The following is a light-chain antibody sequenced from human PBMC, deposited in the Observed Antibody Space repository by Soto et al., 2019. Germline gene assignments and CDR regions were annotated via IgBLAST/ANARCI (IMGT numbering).Light chain of an antibody. Sequence: EIVLTQSPATLSLSPGERATLSCRASQSVRNDLVWYHQKPGQAPRVLIYSAANRATGIPARFSGSGSGTDFHLTISSLEPEDVAVYYCQQRTNSPPTFGGGTKVEIK. V-gene: IGKV3-11*01. CDR3: QQRTNSPPT. CDR2: SAA. CDR1: QSVRND. J-gene: IGKJ4*01.